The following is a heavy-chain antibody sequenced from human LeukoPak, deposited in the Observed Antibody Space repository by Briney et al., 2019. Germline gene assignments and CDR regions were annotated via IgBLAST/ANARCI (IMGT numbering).Heavy chain of an antibody. Sequence: PGGSLRLSCAASGFTFSTYGMHWVRQAPGKGLEWVAVISYDGSNKYYADSVKGRFTISRDNSKNTLYLQMNSLRAEDTAVYYCARGLGPYYYYYMDVWGKGTTVTVSS. CDR3: ARGLGPYYYYYMDV. J-gene: IGHJ6*03. CDR2: ISYDGSNK. V-gene: IGHV3-30*19. D-gene: IGHD7-27*01. CDR1: GFTFSTYG.